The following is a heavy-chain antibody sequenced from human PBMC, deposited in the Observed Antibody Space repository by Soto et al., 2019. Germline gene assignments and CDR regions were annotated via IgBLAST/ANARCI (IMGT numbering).Heavy chain of an antibody. J-gene: IGHJ5*02. D-gene: IGHD3-3*01. CDR3: ARVRGLEWVAGWFDP. CDR2: IYYSGST. CDR1: GGSISSGGYY. V-gene: IGHV4-31*03. Sequence: QVQLQESGPGLVKPSQTLSLTCTVSGGSISSGGYYWSWIRQHPGKGLEWIGYIYYSGSTYYNPSLTRRVTIAVDTSKNQFSRKLSSVTAADTAVYYCARVRGLEWVAGWFDPWGQGTLVTVSS.